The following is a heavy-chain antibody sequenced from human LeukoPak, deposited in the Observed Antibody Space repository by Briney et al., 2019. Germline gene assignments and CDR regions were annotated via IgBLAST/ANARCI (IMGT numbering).Heavy chain of an antibody. CDR1: GGSFSGYY. CDR2: INHSGST. D-gene: IGHD3-10*01. CDR3: ARGPSYYGSGSYS. J-gene: IGHJ4*02. Sequence: SETLSLTCAVYGGSFSGYYWSWIRQPPGKGLEWIGEINHSGSTNYNPSLKSRVTISVDTSKNPFSLKLSSVTAADTAVYYCARGPSYYGSGSYSWGQGTLVTVSS. V-gene: IGHV4-34*01.